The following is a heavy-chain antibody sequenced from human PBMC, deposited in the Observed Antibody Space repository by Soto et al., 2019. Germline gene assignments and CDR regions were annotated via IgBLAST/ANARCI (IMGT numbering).Heavy chain of an antibody. J-gene: IGHJ4*02. V-gene: IGHV2-5*02. CDR1: GFSLTTTSMG. CDR3: AHAGDYDLLSFDH. Sequence: QITLKESGPPLVRPAQTLTLTCAFSGFSLTTTSMGVAWIRQPPGKALEWLAHISWDDDQRYSPSLKDRLTISKDPSRRRVVLTISNMKPEDTGTYVCAHAGDYDLLSFDHWGPGTLVTVSS. CDR2: ISWDDDQ. D-gene: IGHD4-17*01.